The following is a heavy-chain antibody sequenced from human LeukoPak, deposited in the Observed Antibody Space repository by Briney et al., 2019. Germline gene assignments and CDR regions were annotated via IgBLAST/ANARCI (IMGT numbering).Heavy chain of an antibody. CDR2: IHPNYGNT. Sequence: ASVKVPCKASVYTFPSYCFSWLRQAPGRGGEWMGWIHPNYGNTGYAQKFQSRVTMNRNTSISTAYMELSSLRSEDTAVYYCARDNVCTAMAYYYYYYMDVWGKGTTVTISS. D-gene: IGHD5-18*01. CDR3: ARDNVCTAMAYYYYYYMDV. CDR1: VYTFPSYC. V-gene: IGHV1-8*02. J-gene: IGHJ6*03.